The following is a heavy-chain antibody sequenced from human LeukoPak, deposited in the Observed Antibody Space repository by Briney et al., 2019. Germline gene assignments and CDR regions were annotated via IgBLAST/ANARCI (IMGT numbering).Heavy chain of an antibody. Sequence: GGSLRLSCAASGFTFSSYAMSWVRQAPGKGLEWVSAISGSGGSTCYADSVKGRFTISRDNAKNSLYLQVSSLRDEDTAVYYCAREVGSPAVRSAFDLWGQGTMVTVSS. V-gene: IGHV3-23*01. CDR2: ISGSGGST. J-gene: IGHJ3*01. D-gene: IGHD2-15*01. CDR1: GFTFSSYA. CDR3: AREVGSPAVRSAFDL.